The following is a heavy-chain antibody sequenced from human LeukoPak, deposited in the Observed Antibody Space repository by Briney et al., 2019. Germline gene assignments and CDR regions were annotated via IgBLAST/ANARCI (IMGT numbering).Heavy chain of an antibody. D-gene: IGHD3-10*01. CDR1: GFTFSDYY. CDR3: ARFGQSANWFDP. CDR2: ISSSSSYT. J-gene: IGHJ5*02. V-gene: IGHV3-11*06. Sequence: PGGSPRLSCAASGFTFSDYYMSWIRQAPGKGLEWVSYISSSSSYTNYADSVKGRFTISRDNAKNSLYLQMNSLRAEDTAVYYCARFGQSANWFDPWGQGTLVTVSS.